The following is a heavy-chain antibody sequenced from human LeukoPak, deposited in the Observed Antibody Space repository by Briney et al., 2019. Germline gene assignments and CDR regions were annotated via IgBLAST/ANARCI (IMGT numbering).Heavy chain of an antibody. V-gene: IGHV4-61*08. D-gene: IGHD1-26*01. J-gene: IGHJ3*02. Sequence: PSETLSLTCTVSGGSISSGDYYWSWIRQPPGKGLEWIGFIYYSGSTNYNPSLKSRVTMSVDTSKNQFSLRLTSVTAADTAVYYCAMGATHAFDIWGQGTMLTVSS. CDR1: GGSISSGDYY. CDR2: IYYSGST. CDR3: AMGATHAFDI.